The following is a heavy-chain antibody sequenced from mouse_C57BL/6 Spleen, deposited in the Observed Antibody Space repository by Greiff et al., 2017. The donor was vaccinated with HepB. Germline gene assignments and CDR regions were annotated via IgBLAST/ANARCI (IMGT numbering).Heavy chain of an antibody. D-gene: IGHD1-1*01. CDR1: GFNIKNTY. Sequence: EVMLVESVAELVRPGASVKLSCTASGFNIKNTYMHWVKQRPEQGLEWIGRIDPANGNTKYAPKFQGKATITADTSSNTAYLQLSSLTSEDTAIYYCASYYYGSGLYAMDYWGQGTSVTVSS. CDR2: IDPANGNT. CDR3: ASYYYGSGLYAMDY. V-gene: IGHV14-3*01. J-gene: IGHJ4*01.